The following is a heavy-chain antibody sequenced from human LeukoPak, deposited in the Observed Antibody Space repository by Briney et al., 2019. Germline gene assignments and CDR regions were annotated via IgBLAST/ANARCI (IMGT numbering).Heavy chain of an antibody. CDR2: ISGSGGST. J-gene: IGHJ4*02. V-gene: IGHV3-23*01. Sequence: GGSLRLSCAASGFTFSSYAMSWVRQAPGKGLEWVSAISGSGGSTYYADSVKGRFTTSRDNSKNTLYLQMNSLRAEDTAVYYCANAYHSSSGDYWGQGTLVTVSS. CDR1: GFTFSSYA. CDR3: ANAYHSSSGDY. D-gene: IGHD6-13*01.